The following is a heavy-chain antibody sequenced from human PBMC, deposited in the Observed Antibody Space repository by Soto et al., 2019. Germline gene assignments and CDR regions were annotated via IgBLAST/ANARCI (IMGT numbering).Heavy chain of an antibody. CDR2: ISYDGSNK. Sequence: QVQLVESGGGVVQPGRSLRLSCAASGFTFRIYAMHWVRQAPGKGLECVAVISYDGSNKFYRDSVKGRFTISRDNSKNTLYLQINSLRYENTAVYYCARGDREDIAVVIGARAGEYGVEVWGQGTTVTVAS. CDR3: ARGDREDIAVVIGARAGEYGVEV. CDR1: GFTFRIYA. J-gene: IGHJ6*02. V-gene: IGHV3-30-3*01. D-gene: IGHD2-15*01.